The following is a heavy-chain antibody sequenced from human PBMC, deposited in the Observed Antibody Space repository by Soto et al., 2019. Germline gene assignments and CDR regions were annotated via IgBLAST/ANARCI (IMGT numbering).Heavy chain of an antibody. CDR3: AGESEEVTLNFDY. CDR2: ISSTTNYI. V-gene: IGHV3-21*06. CDR1: GFTFTRYS. Sequence: GGALRLSCAASGFTFTRYSMNWVRQAPGKGLEWVSSISSTTNYIYYGDSMKGRFTISRDNAKNSLYLEMNSLRAEDTAVYYCAGESEEVTLNFDYWGQGTLVTVSS. J-gene: IGHJ4*02.